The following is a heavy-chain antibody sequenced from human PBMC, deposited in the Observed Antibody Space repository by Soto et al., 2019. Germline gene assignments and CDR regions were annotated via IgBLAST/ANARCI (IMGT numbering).Heavy chain of an antibody. V-gene: IGHV3-30-3*01. CDR1: GFTFSSYA. J-gene: IGHJ4*02. CDR3: ARGGLWVVVTASLDY. CDR2: ISYDGSNK. D-gene: IGHD2-21*02. Sequence: QVQLVESGGGVVQPGRSLRLSCAASGFTFSSYAMHWVRQAPGKGLEWVAVISYDGSNKYYADSVKGRFTISRDNSKNTLYLQMNSLRAEDTAVYYCARGGLWVVVTASLDYWGQGTLVTVSS.